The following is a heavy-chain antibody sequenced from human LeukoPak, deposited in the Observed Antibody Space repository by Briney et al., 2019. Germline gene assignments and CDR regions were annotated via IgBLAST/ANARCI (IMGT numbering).Heavy chain of an antibody. CDR1: GYTFTGYY. D-gene: IGHD5-18*01. CDR2: INTNTGNP. CDR3: ARATAMVRPYYYYMDV. Sequence: ASVKVSCKASGYTFTGYYMHWVRQAPGQGLEWMGWINTNTGNPTYAQGFTGRFVFSLDTSVSTAYLQISSLKAEDTAVYYCARATAMVRPYYYYMDVWGKGTTVTVSS. V-gene: IGHV7-4-1*02. J-gene: IGHJ6*03.